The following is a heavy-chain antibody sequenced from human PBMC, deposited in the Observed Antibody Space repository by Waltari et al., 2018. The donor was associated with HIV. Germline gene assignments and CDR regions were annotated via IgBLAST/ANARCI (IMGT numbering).Heavy chain of an antibody. CDR1: GGSLSSGSYH. V-gene: IGHV4-61*02. CDR2: IYTSGST. CDR3: ARGPYGDYGSYYYYGMDV. D-gene: IGHD4-17*01. Sequence: QVQLQESGPGLVKPSQTLSLTCTASGGSLSSGSYHWRWIRPPAGKGLEWIGRIYTSGSTNYNPSRESRVTIAVDTAKNQSSLKLGSVTAAETAVYDWARGPYGDYGSYYYYGMDVWGQGTTVTVSS. J-gene: IGHJ6*02.